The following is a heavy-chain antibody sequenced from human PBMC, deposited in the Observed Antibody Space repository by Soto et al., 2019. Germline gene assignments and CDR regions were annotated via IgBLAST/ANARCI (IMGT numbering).Heavy chain of an antibody. J-gene: IGHJ6*02. CDR2: TYYRSKWYN. CDR1: GDSVSSNSAA. Sequence: SQTLSLTCAISGDSVSSNSAAWNRIRQSPSRGLEWLGRTYYRSKWYNDYAVSVKSRITINPDTSKNQFSLQLNSVTPEATAVYYCARGGYSSSWYSSYYYYSMDVWGQGTTVTVSS. V-gene: IGHV6-1*01. D-gene: IGHD6-13*01. CDR3: ARGGYSSSWYSSYYYYSMDV.